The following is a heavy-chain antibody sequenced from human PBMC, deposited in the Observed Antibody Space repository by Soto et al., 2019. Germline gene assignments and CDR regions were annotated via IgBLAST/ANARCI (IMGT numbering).Heavy chain of an antibody. CDR3: ARDGNSAVTPVDLFDY. D-gene: IGHD4-17*01. J-gene: IGHJ4*02. V-gene: IGHV3-33*01. CDR2: IWYDGSNK. CDR1: GFTFSSYG. Sequence: QVQLVESGGGVVQPGRSLRLSCEASGFTFSSYGMHWVRQAPGKWLEWVAVIWYDGSNKFYADSVKGRFTVSRDNSKNTLYLQMNSLRAEDTAAYYCARDGNSAVTPVDLFDYWGLGTLVTVSS.